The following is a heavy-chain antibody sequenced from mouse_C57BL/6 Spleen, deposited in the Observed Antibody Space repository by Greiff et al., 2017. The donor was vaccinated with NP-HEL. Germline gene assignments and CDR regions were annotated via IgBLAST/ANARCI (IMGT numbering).Heavy chain of an antibody. CDR1: GYTFTGYW. CDR3: ARYWAYYSIPYYAMDY. CDR2: ILPGSGST. D-gene: IGHD2-5*01. V-gene: IGHV1-9*01. J-gene: IGHJ4*01. Sequence: QVQLQQSGAELMKPGASVKLSCKATGYTFTGYWIEWVKQRPGHGLEWIGEILPGSGSTNYNEKFKGKATFTADTSSNTAYMQLSSLTTEDSAIYYCARYWAYYSIPYYAMDYWGQGTSVTVSS.